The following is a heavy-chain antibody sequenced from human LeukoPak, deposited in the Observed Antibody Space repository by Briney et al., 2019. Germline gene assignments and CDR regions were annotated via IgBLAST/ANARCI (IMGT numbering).Heavy chain of an antibody. CDR1: GFIFSDYY. CDR2: ISSSGSTI. Sequence: PGGSLRLSCAASGFIFSDYYMSWIRQAPGKGLEWVSYISSSGSTIYYADSVKGRFTISRDNAKNSLYLQMNSLRAEDTAVYYCARDTKLLHYYYYYYMDVWGKGTTVTVSS. J-gene: IGHJ6*03. D-gene: IGHD2-21*02. V-gene: IGHV3-11*04. CDR3: ARDTKLLHYYYYYYMDV.